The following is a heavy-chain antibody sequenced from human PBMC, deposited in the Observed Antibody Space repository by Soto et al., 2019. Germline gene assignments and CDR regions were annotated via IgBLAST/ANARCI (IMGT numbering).Heavy chain of an antibody. CDR2: NSPYNGNT. V-gene: IGHV1-18*01. D-gene: IGHD2-15*01. Sequence: QVQLVQSGAEVKEPGASVKVSCKASGYTFTSYTISWVRQAPGQGLEWMGRNSPYNGNTNYAQKLQGRVTMTTDTSTSIAYMELRSLRSDDTAVYYCARVVGALGHWFDPWGQGTLVTVSS. J-gene: IGHJ5*02. CDR1: GYTFTSYT. CDR3: ARVVGALGHWFDP.